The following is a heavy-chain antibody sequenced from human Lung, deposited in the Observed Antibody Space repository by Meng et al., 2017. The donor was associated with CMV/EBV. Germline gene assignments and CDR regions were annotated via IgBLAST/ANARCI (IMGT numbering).Heavy chain of an antibody. CDR1: GGSFSGFY. CDR2: ISHSGST. CDR3: AKGMGSRHRSKRLGSRRTRDFYYGLDV. Sequence: SXTXSLXCAVYGGSFSGFYWSXIRQPPGKGLEWIGAISHSGSTNYNPSLRSRVTISVDTSKNQFSLKLNSLTAADTAVYYCAKGMGSRHRSKRLGSRRTRDFYYGLDVWXQGTTVTVSS. J-gene: IGHJ6*02. V-gene: IGHV4-34*01. D-gene: IGHD6-25*01.